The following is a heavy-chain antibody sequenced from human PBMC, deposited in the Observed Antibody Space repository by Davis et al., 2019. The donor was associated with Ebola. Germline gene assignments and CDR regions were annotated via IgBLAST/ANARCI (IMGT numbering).Heavy chain of an antibody. D-gene: IGHD3-10*01. CDR1: GGSISSYY. CDR2: IYYSGST. Sequence: MPSETLSLTCTVSGGSISSYYWSWIRQPPGKGLEWIGYIYYSGSTNYNPSLKSRVTISVDTSKNQFSLKLSSVTAADTAVYYCAREQSYYGSGSYRYYFDYWGQGTLVTVSS. J-gene: IGHJ4*02. V-gene: IGHV4-59*12. CDR3: AREQSYYGSGSYRYYFDY.